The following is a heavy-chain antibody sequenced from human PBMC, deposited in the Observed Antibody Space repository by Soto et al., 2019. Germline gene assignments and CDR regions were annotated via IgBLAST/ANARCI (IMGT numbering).Heavy chain of an antibody. Sequence: SGRGVVQPGRSLRLSCAASGFTFSSYGMHWVRQASGKGLEWVALIWYDGSNKYYADSVKGRFTISRDNSKNTLYLQMNSLRADDTAVYYCARDRRYSSGPGDFDYWGQGTLVTVSS. CDR1: GFTFSSYG. CDR3: ARDRRYSSGPGDFDY. D-gene: IGHD6-19*01. J-gene: IGHJ4*02. CDR2: IWYDGSNK. V-gene: IGHV3-33*01.